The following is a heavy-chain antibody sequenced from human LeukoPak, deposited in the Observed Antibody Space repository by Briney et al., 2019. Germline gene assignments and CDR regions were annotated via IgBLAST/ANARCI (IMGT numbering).Heavy chain of an antibody. Sequence: SETLSLTCTVSGGSISSYYWSWIRQPPGKGLEWIGYIYYSGSTNYNPSLKSRVTISVDTSKNQFSLKLSSVTAADTAVYYCARDRYGVFDYWGQGTLVTVSS. D-gene: IGHD5-18*01. CDR2: IYYSGST. CDR3: ARDRYGVFDY. CDR1: GGSISSYY. V-gene: IGHV4-59*12. J-gene: IGHJ4*02.